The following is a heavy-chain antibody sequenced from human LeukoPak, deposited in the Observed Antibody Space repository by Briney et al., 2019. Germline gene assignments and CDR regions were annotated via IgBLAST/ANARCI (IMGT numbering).Heavy chain of an antibody. CDR1: GGSISSYY. V-gene: IGHV4-59*08. J-gene: IGHJ5*02. CDR2: IYYSGST. D-gene: IGHD2-21*02. Sequence: SETLSLTCTVSGGSISSYYWSWIRQPPGMGLEWIGYIYYSGSTNYNPSLKSRVTISVDTSKNQFSLKLSSVTAADTAVYYCARQVVVTALYNWFDPWGQGTLVTVSS. CDR3: ARQVVVTALYNWFDP.